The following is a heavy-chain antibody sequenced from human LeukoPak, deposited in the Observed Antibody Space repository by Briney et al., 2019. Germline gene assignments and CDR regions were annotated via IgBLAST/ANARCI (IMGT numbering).Heavy chain of an antibody. Sequence: PSETLSLTCSVSGVSVSDGRYYWTWIRQHPGKGLEWFGYKYYSGSAKYNPSLKSRLTISINTSKNQFSLHLSSVTAADTATYYCATPYCSSISCLDVFNMWGQGTRVTVSS. CDR2: KYYSGSA. CDR1: GVSVSDGRYY. V-gene: IGHV4-31*03. J-gene: IGHJ3*02. D-gene: IGHD2-2*01. CDR3: ATPYCSSISCLDVFNM.